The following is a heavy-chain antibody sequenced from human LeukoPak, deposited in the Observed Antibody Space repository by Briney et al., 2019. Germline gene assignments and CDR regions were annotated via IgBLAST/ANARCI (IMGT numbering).Heavy chain of an antibody. CDR1: GASISSSNGYF. V-gene: IGHV4-39*02. D-gene: IGHD3-10*01. CDR2: IDYRGTA. J-gene: IGHJ4*02. Sequence: SETLSLTCTVSGASISSSNGYFWAWIRQPPGKGPDWIGIIDYRGTAFYNPSLESRITISVETSNNFFSLKLSSVTAADTAVYYCARSPRRPGVVPYIDYWGQGTLVTVSS. CDR3: ARSPRRPGVVPYIDY.